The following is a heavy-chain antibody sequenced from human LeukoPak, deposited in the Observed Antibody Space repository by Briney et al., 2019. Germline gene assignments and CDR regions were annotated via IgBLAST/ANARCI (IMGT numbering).Heavy chain of an antibody. CDR3: ARDSRYCSGGSCYSHDYFDY. Sequence: SSETLSLTCTVSGGSISSSSYYWGWIRQPPGKGLEWIGSIYYSGSTYYNPSLKSRVTISVDTSKNQFSLKLSSVTAADTAVYYCARDSRYCSGGSCYSHDYFDYWGQGTLVTVSS. D-gene: IGHD2-15*01. CDR2: IYYSGST. V-gene: IGHV4-39*07. CDR1: GGSISSSSYY. J-gene: IGHJ4*02.